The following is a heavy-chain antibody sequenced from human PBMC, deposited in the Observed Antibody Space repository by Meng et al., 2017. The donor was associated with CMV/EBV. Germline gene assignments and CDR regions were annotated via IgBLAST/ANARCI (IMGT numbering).Heavy chain of an antibody. V-gene: IGHV2-5*02. J-gene: IGHJ4*02. D-gene: IGHD6-13*01. CDR1: GFSLSTSGVG. CDR2: IYWDDDK. Sequence: QSTLKESGPTRVKPTQTLTLTSTFSGFSLSTSGVGVGWIRQPPGKALEWPALIYWDDDKRYSPSLKSRLTITKDTSKNQVVLTMTNMDPVDTATYYCARIAAAGRFDYWGQGTLVTVSS. CDR3: ARIAAAGRFDY.